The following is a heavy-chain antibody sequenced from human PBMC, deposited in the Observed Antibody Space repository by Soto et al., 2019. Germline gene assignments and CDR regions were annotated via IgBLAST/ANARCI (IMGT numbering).Heavy chain of an antibody. CDR2: IIPMFGIT. D-gene: IGHD2-2*01. V-gene: IGHV1-69*02. CDR1: GGTFNRYS. CDR3: ATFYEGDCTTTTCYGDFDY. Sequence: QVHLVQAGAEVKKPGSSVKVSCRASGGTFNRYSISWVRQAPGQGLEWMGRIIPMFGITNYAQKFQGRVMITADKSANTAYIEASGLRSEDTAMYYCATFYEGDCTTTTCYGDFDYWGQGTLVTVSS. J-gene: IGHJ4*02.